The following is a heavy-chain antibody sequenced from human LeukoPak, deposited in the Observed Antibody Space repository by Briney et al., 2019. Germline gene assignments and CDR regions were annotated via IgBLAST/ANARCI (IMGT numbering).Heavy chain of an antibody. J-gene: IGHJ3*02. Sequence: GGSLRLSCAASGFTFSSYGMHWVRQAPGKGLEWVAFIRYDGSNKYYADSVKGRFTISRDNSKNTLYLQMNSLRAEDTAVYYCARDPNDYYDSSGYSLLDAFDIWGQGTMVTVSS. CDR2: IRYDGSNK. D-gene: IGHD3-22*01. CDR3: ARDPNDYYDSSGYSLLDAFDI. CDR1: GFTFSSYG. V-gene: IGHV3-30*02.